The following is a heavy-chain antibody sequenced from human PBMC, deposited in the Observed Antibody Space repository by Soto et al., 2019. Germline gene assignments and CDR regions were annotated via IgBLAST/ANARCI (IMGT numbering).Heavy chain of an antibody. J-gene: IGHJ6*02. CDR2: IYSGGST. CDR1: GFTVSSNY. Sequence: EVQLVESGGGLVQPGGSLRLSCAASGFTVSSNYMSWVRQAPGKGLEWVSVIYSGGSTYYADSVKGRFTISRDNSKNTLYLQMNSLRAEDTAVYYCARGPPLPSYYYGMDVWGQGTTVTVSS. V-gene: IGHV3-66*01. CDR3: ARGPPLPSYYYGMDV.